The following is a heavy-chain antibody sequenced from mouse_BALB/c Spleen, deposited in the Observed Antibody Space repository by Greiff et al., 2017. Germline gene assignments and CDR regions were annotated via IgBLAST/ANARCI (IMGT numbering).Heavy chain of an antibody. Sequence: VQLKQSGAELVKPGASVKLSCTASGFNIKDTYMHWVKQRPEQGLEWIGRIDPANGNTKYDPKFQGKATITADTSSNTAYLQLSSLTSEDTAVYYCAPINGDGAWFAYWGQGTLVTVSA. V-gene: IGHV14-3*02. CDR3: APINGDGAWFAY. CDR2: IDPANGNT. CDR1: GFNIKDTY. D-gene: IGHD4-1*01. J-gene: IGHJ3*01.